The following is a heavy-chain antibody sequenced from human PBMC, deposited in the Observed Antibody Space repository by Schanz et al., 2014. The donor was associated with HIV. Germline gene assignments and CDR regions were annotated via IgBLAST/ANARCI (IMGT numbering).Heavy chain of an antibody. D-gene: IGHD4-4*01. CDR2: ISHDGFSK. V-gene: IGHV3-30*09. CDR3: ARDGSKTIDY. Sequence: QVQLVESGGGVVQPGRSLRLSCTASGLTFSSSIMHWARQATGKGREWVAGISHDGFSKYFPDSVKGRFAISREDSKNTVHLQMDSLRPEDTAVYYCARDGSKTIDYWGQGTLVTVSS. J-gene: IGHJ4*02. CDR1: GLTFSSSI.